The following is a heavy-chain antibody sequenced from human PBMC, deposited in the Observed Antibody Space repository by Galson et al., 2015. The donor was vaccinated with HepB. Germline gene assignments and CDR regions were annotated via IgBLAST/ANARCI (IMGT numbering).Heavy chain of an antibody. V-gene: IGHV1-69*04. Sequence: SVKVSCKASGGTFSSYAISWVRQAPGQGLEWMGRIIPILGIANYAQKFQGRVTITADKSTSTAYMELSSLRSEDTAVYYCARWGQVGATAIDYWGQGTLVTVSS. CDR1: GGTFSSYA. D-gene: IGHD1-26*01. J-gene: IGHJ4*02. CDR3: ARWGQVGATAIDY. CDR2: IIPILGIA.